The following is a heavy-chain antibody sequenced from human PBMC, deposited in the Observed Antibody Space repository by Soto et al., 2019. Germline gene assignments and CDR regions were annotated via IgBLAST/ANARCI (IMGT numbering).Heavy chain of an antibody. J-gene: IGHJ4*02. CDR2: ISSSSSYI. V-gene: IGHV3-21*01. Sequence: GWSLRLSCAASGFTIINYSMHWIRQAPGKGLEWVSSISSSSSYIYYTDSVKGRFTISRDNAKNSLYLQMNSLRAEDTAVYYCARIVVPASFDYWGQGTLVTVSS. CDR3: ARIVVPASFDY. D-gene: IGHD2-2*01. CDR1: GFTIINYS.